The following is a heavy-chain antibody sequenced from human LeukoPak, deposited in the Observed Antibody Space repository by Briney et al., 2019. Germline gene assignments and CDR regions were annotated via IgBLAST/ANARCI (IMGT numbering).Heavy chain of an antibody. CDR2: FDPEDGET. V-gene: IGHV1-24*01. CDR1: GYTLTELS. Sequence: ASVKVSCKVSGYTLTELSMHWVRQAPGKGLEWMGGFDPEDGETIYAQKFQGRVTMTEDTSTDTAYMELSSLRSEDTAVYYCATDHHVGSYWGFGYWGQGTLVTVSS. J-gene: IGHJ4*02. D-gene: IGHD1-26*01. CDR3: ATDHHVGSYWGFGY.